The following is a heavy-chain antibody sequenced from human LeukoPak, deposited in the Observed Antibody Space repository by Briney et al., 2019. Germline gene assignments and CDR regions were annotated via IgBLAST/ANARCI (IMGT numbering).Heavy chain of an antibody. J-gene: IGHJ4*02. D-gene: IGHD4-17*01. CDR2: INYSGSI. V-gene: IGHV4-59*01. CDR1: GGSIGSYY. CDR3: ARAALYGDYAGPFDY. Sequence: SETLSLTCTVSGGSIGSYYWSWIRQPPGKGLGWVGYINYSGSITYNPSLKSRVTISLDMSKNQFSLKLNSVTAADTAVYYCARAALYGDYAGPFDYWGQGTLVTVSS.